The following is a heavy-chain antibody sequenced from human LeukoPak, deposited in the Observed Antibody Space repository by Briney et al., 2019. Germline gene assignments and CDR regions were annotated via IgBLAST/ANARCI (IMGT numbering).Heavy chain of an antibody. Sequence: GGSLRLSCAASGFTASSNYMSWVRQAPGKGLEWVSVIYSGGSTYYADSVKGRFTISRDNSKNTLYLQMNSLRAEDTAVYYCARGVPYDSSSWFGGSSPYFDYWGQGTLVTVSS. D-gene: IGHD6-13*01. CDR3: ARGVPYDSSSWFGGSSPYFDY. V-gene: IGHV3-53*01. J-gene: IGHJ4*02. CDR2: IYSGGST. CDR1: GFTASSNY.